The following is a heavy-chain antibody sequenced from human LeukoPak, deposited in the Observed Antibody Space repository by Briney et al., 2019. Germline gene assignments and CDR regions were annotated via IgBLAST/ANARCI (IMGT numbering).Heavy chain of an antibody. CDR2: ISAYNGNT. V-gene: IGHV1-18*01. D-gene: IGHD2-15*01. CDR3: AREPCSGGSCSWFFS. CDR1: GYTFTSYG. J-gene: IGHJ5*01. Sequence: GASVKVSCTASGYTFTSYGISWVRQAPGQGLGWMGWISAYNGNTNYAQKLQGRVTMTTDTSTGTAYMELRSLRSDDTAVYYCAREPCSGGSCSWFFSWGQGTLVTVSS.